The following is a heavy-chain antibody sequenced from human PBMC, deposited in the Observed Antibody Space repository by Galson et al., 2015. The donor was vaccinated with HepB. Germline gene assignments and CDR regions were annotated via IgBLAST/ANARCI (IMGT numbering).Heavy chain of an antibody. CDR3: AKALGDHYYYYGMDV. CDR1: GFTFSSYG. D-gene: IGHD3-16*01. J-gene: IGHJ6*02. Sequence: SLRLSCAASGFTFSSYGMHWVRQAPGKGLEWVAVISYDGSNKYYADSVKGRFTISRDNSKNTLYLQMNSLRAEDTAVYYCAKALGDHYYYYGMDVWGQGTTVTVSS. V-gene: IGHV3-30*18. CDR2: ISYDGSNK.